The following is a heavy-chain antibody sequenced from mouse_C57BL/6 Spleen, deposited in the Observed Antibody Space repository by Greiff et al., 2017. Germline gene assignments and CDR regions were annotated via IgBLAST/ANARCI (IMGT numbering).Heavy chain of an antibody. V-gene: IGHV1-74*01. J-gene: IGHJ4*01. D-gene: IGHD4-1*01. CDR3: APLGRDYAMDY. Sequence: VKQRPGQGLEWIGRIHPSDSDTNYNQKFKGKATLTVDKSSSTAYMQLSSLTSEDSAVYYCAPLGRDYAMDYWGQGTSVTVSS. CDR2: IHPSDSDT.